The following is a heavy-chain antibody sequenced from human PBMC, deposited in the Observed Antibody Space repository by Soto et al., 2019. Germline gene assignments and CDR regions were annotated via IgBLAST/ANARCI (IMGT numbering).Heavy chain of an antibody. CDR2: IYYSGST. Sequence: QVQLQESGPGLVKPSETLSLTCTVSGGSVSSGSYYWSWIRQPPGKGLEWIGYIYYSGSTNYNPSLKSRVTLSVDTSKNQFSLKLSSVTAADTAVYYCARALPSYYYGSGRAEDWFDPWGQGTLVTVSS. J-gene: IGHJ5*02. V-gene: IGHV4-61*01. CDR3: ARALPSYYYGSGRAEDWFDP. CDR1: GGSVSSGSYY. D-gene: IGHD3-10*01.